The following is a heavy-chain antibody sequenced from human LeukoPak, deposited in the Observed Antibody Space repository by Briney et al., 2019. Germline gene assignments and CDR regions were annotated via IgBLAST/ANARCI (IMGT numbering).Heavy chain of an antibody. CDR1: GFTFSIYS. Sequence: PGGSLRLTCASSGFTFSIYSMNWVRQAPWKGLEWVSYIASSTSTRFYADSVKGRFTISRDNAKNSLYLQMNSLRAEDTAVYYCASILGYCTGSTCTNDFWGQGTLVTVSS. V-gene: IGHV3-48*01. CDR2: IASSTSTR. J-gene: IGHJ4*02. D-gene: IGHD2-15*01. CDR3: ASILGYCTGSTCTNDF.